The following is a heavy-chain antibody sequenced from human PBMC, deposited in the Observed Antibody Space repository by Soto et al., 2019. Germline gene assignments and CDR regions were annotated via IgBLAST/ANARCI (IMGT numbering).Heavy chain of an antibody. J-gene: IGHJ4*02. CDR1: GFTFSSYA. CDR2: ISGSGGST. Sequence: GGSLRLSCAASGFTFSSYAMSWVRQAPGKGLEWVSAISGSGGSTYYADSVKGRFTISRDNSKNTLYLQMNSLRAEDTAVYYCAKDRYESMIVVVTLDYWGQGTLVTVSS. CDR3: AKDRYESMIVVVTLDY. D-gene: IGHD3-22*01. V-gene: IGHV3-23*01.